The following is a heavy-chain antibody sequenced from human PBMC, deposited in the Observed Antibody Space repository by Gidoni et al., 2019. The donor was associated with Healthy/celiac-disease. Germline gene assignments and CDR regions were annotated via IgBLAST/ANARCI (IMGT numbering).Heavy chain of an antibody. J-gene: IGHJ6*02. D-gene: IGHD1-26*01. CDR2: INPNSGGT. CDR1: GYTFTGYY. V-gene: IGHV1-2*06. CDR3: ARLAPTYSYLPTSGMDV. Sequence: QVQLVQSGAEVKKPGASVKVSCKASGYTFTGYYMHWVRQAPGQGLEWMGRINPNSGGTNYAQKFQGRVTMTRDTSISTAYMELSRLRSDDTAVYYCARLAPTYSYLPTSGMDVWGQGTTVTVSS.